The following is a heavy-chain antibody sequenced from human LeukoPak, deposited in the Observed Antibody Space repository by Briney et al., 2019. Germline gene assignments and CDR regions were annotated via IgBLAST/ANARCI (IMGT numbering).Heavy chain of an antibody. D-gene: IGHD3-3*01. CDR3: AKGPKDILRFLEWLSFDY. J-gene: IGHJ4*02. CDR2: ISGSGANT. CDR1: GFTFGTYA. V-gene: IGHV3-23*01. Sequence: SGGSLRISGTASGFTFGTYAMSWLRQAPGKGLEWVSTISGSGANTYYADSVKGRFIISRDNSKSTLYLQMNSLRAEDTAIYYCAKGPKDILRFLEWLSFDYWGQGTLVTDSS.